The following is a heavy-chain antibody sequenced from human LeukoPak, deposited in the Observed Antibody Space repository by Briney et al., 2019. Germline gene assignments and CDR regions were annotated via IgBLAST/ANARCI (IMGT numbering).Heavy chain of an antibody. J-gene: IGHJ4*02. Sequence: ASVKVSCKASGYTFISHGISWVRQAPGQGLEWMGWINCNNGYTNYAQKFQGRVTTTTDTSTSTAYMELRSLRSDDTAVYYCAGDAVDRNIVAVISVPLADYWGQGTLVTVSS. V-gene: IGHV1-18*01. CDR1: GYTFISHG. CDR3: AGDAVDRNIVAVISVPLADY. D-gene: IGHD2-15*01. CDR2: INCNNGYT.